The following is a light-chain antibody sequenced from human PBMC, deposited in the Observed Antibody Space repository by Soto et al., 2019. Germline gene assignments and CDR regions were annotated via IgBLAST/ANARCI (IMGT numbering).Light chain of an antibody. CDR2: WAS. CDR3: QQYYSTPWT. CDR1: QSVIHTSNNKSY. J-gene: IGKJ1*01. V-gene: IGKV4-1*01. Sequence: DIVMTQSPDSLAVSLGERATINCKSSQSVIHTSNNKSYLAWYQQKPGQPPELLLYWASARESGIPDRFSGSGSGTDFTLTISSLQAADVAVYYCQQYYSTPWTFGQGTKVDIK.